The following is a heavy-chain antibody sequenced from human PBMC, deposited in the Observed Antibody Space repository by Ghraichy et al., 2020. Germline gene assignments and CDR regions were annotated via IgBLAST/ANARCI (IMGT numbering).Heavy chain of an antibody. V-gene: IGHV3-48*02. CDR2: ISSSSSTI. Sequence: GESLNISCAASGFTFSSYSMNWVRQAPGKGLEWVSYISSSSSTIYYADSVKGRFTISRDNAKNSLYLQMNSLRDEDTAVYYCARDFEDIVVVPAAIPNNWFDPWGQGTLVTVSS. CDR1: GFTFSSYS. J-gene: IGHJ5*02. D-gene: IGHD2-2*02. CDR3: ARDFEDIVVVPAAIPNNWFDP.